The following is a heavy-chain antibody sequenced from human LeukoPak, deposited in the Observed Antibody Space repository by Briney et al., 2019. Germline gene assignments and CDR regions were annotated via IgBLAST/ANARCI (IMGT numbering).Heavy chain of an antibody. Sequence: ASVKVSCKASGYTFTSYGISWVRQAPGQGLEWMGGIIPIFGTANYAQKFQGRVTITADESTSTAYMELSSLRSEDTAVYYGARQAAASYDILTGYYYDAFDIWGQGTMVTVSS. D-gene: IGHD3-9*01. V-gene: IGHV1-69*13. J-gene: IGHJ3*02. CDR1: GYTFTSYG. CDR2: IIPIFGTA. CDR3: ARQAAASYDILTGYYYDAFDI.